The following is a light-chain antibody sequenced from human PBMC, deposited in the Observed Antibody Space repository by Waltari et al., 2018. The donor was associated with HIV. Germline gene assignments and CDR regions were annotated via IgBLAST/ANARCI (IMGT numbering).Light chain of an antibody. CDR3: ATWDNRLTTVL. CDR1: SSNVGASY. Sequence: QSVLTQPPSVSAAPGQKVTIPCSGGSSNVGASYVSWYQQHPGAAPKPLIFDDDQRPAGIPDRFSGSKSGTSATLGITGLQTGDEADYYCATWDNRLTTVLFGGGTKLTVL. CDR2: DDD. J-gene: IGLJ2*01. V-gene: IGLV1-51*01.